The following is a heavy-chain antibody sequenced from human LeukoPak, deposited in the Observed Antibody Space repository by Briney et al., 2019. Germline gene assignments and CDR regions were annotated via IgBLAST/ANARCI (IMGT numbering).Heavy chain of an antibody. Sequence: PSETLSLTCTVSGGSISSYYWSWIRQPAGKGLEWIGRIYTSGSTNYNPSLKSRVTISVDTSKNQFSLKLSSVTAADTAVYYCARVLRGSFTKGIDYWGQGTLVTVSS. J-gene: IGHJ4*02. V-gene: IGHV4-4*07. D-gene: IGHD1-26*01. CDR1: GGSISSYY. CDR3: ARVLRGSFTKGIDY. CDR2: IYTSGST.